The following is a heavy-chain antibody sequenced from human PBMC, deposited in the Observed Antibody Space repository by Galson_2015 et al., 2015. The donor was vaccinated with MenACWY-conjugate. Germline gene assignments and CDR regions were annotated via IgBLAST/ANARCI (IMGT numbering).Heavy chain of an antibody. J-gene: IGHJ4*02. V-gene: IGHV4-34*01. Sequence: ETLSLTCAVYGGSFSGYYWSWIRQPPGKGLEWIGEINHSGSTNYNPSLKSRVTISVDTSKNQFSLKLSSVTAADTAVYYCARVGLLLPTRRNSRIDYWGQGTLVTVSS. CDR3: ARVGLLLPTRRNSRIDY. D-gene: IGHD3-22*01. CDR1: GGSFSGYY. CDR2: INHSGST.